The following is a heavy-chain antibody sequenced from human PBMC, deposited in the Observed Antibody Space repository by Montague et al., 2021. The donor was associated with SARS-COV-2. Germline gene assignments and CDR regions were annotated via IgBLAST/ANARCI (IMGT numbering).Heavy chain of an antibody. CDR1: GGSISTTNYY. CDR3: ARAGLAVFDF. J-gene: IGHJ4*02. Sequence: SETLSLTCTVSGGSISTTNYYWTWLRQTPGKTLEWIAEINHRRTAKYNSSLTNRVALSVDTSKREIYLNLTSVTDADTATYYCARAGLAVFDFWGQGSLV. CDR2: INHRRTA. V-gene: IGHV4-39*02. D-gene: IGHD6-19*01.